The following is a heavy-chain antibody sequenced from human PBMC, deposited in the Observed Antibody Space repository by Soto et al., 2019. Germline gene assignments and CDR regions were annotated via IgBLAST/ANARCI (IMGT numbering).Heavy chain of an antibody. J-gene: IGHJ4*02. CDR1: GLAFSSSY. V-gene: IGHV3-53*01. Sequence: VGSMRLSCAASGLAFSSSYMSWVRQAPGKGLEWLSVIYSGGNADYANSVKGRFTISRDNTKNTLHLQMNSLRAEDTAVYFCARGHPAIEVTGTGVFDYWGQGTLVTVSS. CDR2: IYSGGNA. CDR3: ARGHPAIEVTGTGVFDY. D-gene: IGHD6-19*01.